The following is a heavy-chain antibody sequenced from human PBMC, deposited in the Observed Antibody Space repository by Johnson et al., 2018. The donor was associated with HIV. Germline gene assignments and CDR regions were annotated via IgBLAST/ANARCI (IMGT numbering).Heavy chain of an antibody. CDR2: IGTAGDT. CDR1: GFTFSSYD. V-gene: IGHV3-13*01. Sequence: VKLVESGGGLVQPGGSLRLSCAASGFTFSSYDMHWVRQATGKGLEWVSAIGTAGDTYYPGSVKGRFTISRENAKNSLYLQMNSLRAEDTALYYCARDGGGSDIVVVTARNAFDIWGQGTMVTVSS. D-gene: IGHD2-21*02. CDR3: ARDGGGSDIVVVTARNAFDI. J-gene: IGHJ3*02.